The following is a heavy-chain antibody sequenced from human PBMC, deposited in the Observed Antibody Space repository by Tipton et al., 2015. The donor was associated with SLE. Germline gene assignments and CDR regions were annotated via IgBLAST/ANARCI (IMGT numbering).Heavy chain of an antibody. J-gene: IGHJ4*02. CDR3: ARTWSSGEQWLFHFDY. CDR2: IYYSGST. D-gene: IGHD6-19*01. CDR1: GGSFSGYY. Sequence: TCAVYGGSFSGYYWSWIRQPPGKGLEWIGYIYYSGSTNYNPSLKSRVTISVDTSKNQFSLKLSSVTAADTAVYYCARTWSSGEQWLFHFDYWGQGTLVTVSS. V-gene: IGHV4-59*08.